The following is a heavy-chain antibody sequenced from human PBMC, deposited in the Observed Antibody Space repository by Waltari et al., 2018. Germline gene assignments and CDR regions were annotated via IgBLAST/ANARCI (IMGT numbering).Heavy chain of an antibody. J-gene: IGHJ4*02. CDR1: GGSISSYY. CDR3: ARGIDY. Sequence: QVQLQESGPGLVKTSETLSLTCTVSGGSISSYYWSWIRQPPGKGLEWIGYIYYSGSTNYNPSLKSRVTISVDTSKNQFSLKLSSVTAADTAVYYCARGIDYWGQGTLVTVSS. CDR2: IYYSGST. V-gene: IGHV4-59*01.